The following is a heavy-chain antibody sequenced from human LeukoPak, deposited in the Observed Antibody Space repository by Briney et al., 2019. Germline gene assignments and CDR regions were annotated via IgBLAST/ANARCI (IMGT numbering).Heavy chain of an antibody. D-gene: IGHD5-18*01. J-gene: IGHJ4*02. CDR3: ARDQGGGYSYGWQSFDY. Sequence: GGSLRLSCAVSGFTFSSYSMNWVRRAPGKGLEWVSYISSSSSTIYYADSVRGRFTISRDNAKNSLYLQMNSLRAEDTAVYYCARDQGGGYSYGWQSFDYWGQGTLVTVSS. CDR1: GFTFSSYS. V-gene: IGHV3-48*04. CDR2: ISSSSSTI.